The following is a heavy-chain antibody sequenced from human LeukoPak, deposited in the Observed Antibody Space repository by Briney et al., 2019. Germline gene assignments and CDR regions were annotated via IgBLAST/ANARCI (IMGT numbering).Heavy chain of an antibody. D-gene: IGHD3-22*01. CDR2: ISTSGSTK. CDR1: GFSSSSYE. Sequence: GGSLRLSCAASGFSSSSYEMNWVRQAPGKGLECVSYISTSGSTKYYADSVKGRFTISRDNAKNSLYLQMNSLRAEDTAVYYCARDRDPGYNDSSGYRRVNAFDIWGQGTMVTVSS. J-gene: IGHJ3*02. V-gene: IGHV3-48*03. CDR3: ARDRDPGYNDSSGYRRVNAFDI.